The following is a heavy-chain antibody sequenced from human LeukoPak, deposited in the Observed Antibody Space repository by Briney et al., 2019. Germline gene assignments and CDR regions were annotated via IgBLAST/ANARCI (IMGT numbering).Heavy chain of an antibody. D-gene: IGHD2-21*02. V-gene: IGHV1-18*01. CDR1: GGTFSSYA. CDR3: ARTDRNWFDP. CDR2: ISAYNGNT. J-gene: IGHJ5*02. Sequence: ASVKVSCKASGGTFSSYAISWVRQAPGQGLEWMGWISAYNGNTNYAQKLQGRVTMTTDTSTSTAYMELRSLRSDDTAVYYCARTDRNWFDPWGQGTLVTVSS.